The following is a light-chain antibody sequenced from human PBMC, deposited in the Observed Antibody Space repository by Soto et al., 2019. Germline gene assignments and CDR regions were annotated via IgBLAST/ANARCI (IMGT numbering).Light chain of an antibody. CDR2: KAS. V-gene: IGKV1-5*03. CDR3: QQYRGT. J-gene: IGKJ3*01. Sequence: DIQMTQSPSTLSASVGDRVTITCRASQSISSWLAWYQQKPGKAPKLLIYKASSLESGVPSRFSGSGSGTEFTLTISSLQPDDFATDYCQQYRGTFGPGTKVDIK. CDR1: QSISSW.